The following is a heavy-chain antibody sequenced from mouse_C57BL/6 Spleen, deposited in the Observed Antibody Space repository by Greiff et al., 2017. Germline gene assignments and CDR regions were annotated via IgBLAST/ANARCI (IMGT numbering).Heavy chain of an antibody. V-gene: IGHV1-50*01. CDR2: IDPSDSYT. CDR3: ARRVSQYYFDY. J-gene: IGHJ2*01. Sequence: QVQLQQPGAELVKPGASVKLSCKASGYTFTSYWMQWVKQRPGQGLEWIGEIDPSDSYTNYNQKFKGKATLTVDTSSSTAYMQLSSLTSEDSAVYYCARRVSQYYFDYWGQGTTLTVSS. CDR1: GYTFTSYW.